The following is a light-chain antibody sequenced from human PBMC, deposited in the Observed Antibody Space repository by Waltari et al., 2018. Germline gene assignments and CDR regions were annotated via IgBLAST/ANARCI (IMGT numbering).Light chain of an antibody. J-gene: IGKJ1*01. CDR1: QSVSSSY. CDR3: QQYDGSLFT. CDR2: GVS. V-gene: IGKV3-20*01. Sequence: EIVLTQSPGTLSLSPGERATLSCRASQSVSSSYLAWFQQKPGQAPRLLIYGVSSRATGIPDRFSDSGSGTDFTLTISRLEPEDFAVYYCQQYDGSLFTFGQGTRVEI.